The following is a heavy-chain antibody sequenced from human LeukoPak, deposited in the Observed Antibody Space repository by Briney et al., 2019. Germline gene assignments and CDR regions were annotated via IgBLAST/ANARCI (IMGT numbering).Heavy chain of an antibody. D-gene: IGHD6-13*01. CDR3: ARISSSNWYNERGAFDV. Sequence: PSETLSLTCTVSGGSITTYYWSWIRQPAGKGLEWVGRIYTSGSTNYNPSLKSRVTISLDTSKNQFSLKLSSVTAADTAVYYCARISSSNWYNERGAFDVWGQGTMVTVSS. J-gene: IGHJ3*01. CDR1: GGSITTYY. V-gene: IGHV4-4*07. CDR2: IYTSGST.